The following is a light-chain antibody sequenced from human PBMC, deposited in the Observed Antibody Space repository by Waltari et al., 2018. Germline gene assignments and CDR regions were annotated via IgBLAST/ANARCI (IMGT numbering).Light chain of an antibody. CDR1: SLSTYY. J-gene: IGLJ2*01. CDR3: HSRDSSGNVL. V-gene: IGLV3-19*01. Sequence: SSELTQDPAVSVALGQTVRLTCQGASLSTYYVSWFHQKPGQAPALVIYGKNNRPSGIPDRFSASSSGSTASLTIIGAQAEDEADYYCHSRDSSGNVLIGGGTKLTVV. CDR2: GKN.